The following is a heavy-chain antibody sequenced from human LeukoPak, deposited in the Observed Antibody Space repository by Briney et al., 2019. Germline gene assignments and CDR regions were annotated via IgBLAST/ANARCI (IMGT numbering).Heavy chain of an antibody. J-gene: IGHJ4*02. CDR2: MNPNSGNT. D-gene: IGHD3-3*01. CDR3: ARNLITIFGVVIQAFAY. Sequence: ASVKVSCKASGYTFTSYDINWVRQATGQGLEWMGWMNPNSGNTGYAQKFQGRVTMTRNTSISTAYMELSSLGSEDTAVYYCARNLITIFGVVIQAFAYWGQGTLVTVSS. V-gene: IGHV1-8*01. CDR1: GYTFTSYD.